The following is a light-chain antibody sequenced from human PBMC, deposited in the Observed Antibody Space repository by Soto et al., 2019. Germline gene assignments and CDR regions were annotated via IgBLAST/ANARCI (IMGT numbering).Light chain of an antibody. CDR1: SSDVGGYNY. J-gene: IGLJ1*01. CDR3: SSYSGTTYHYV. CDR2: EVS. V-gene: IGLV2-8*01. Sequence: QSVLTQPPSASGSFGQSVTISCTGTSSDVGGYNYVSWYQQHPGKAPKLMIYEVSERPSGVPDRFSGSKSGNTASLTVSGLQADDEADYYCSSYSGTTYHYVFGTVTKVTVL.